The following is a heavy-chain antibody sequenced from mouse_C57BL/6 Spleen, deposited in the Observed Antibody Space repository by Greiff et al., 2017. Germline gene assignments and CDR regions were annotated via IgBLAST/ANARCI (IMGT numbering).Heavy chain of an antibody. D-gene: IGHD1-1*01. V-gene: IGHV7-3*01. CDR3: ARSTLDGSSPWYFDV. J-gene: IGHJ1*03. CDR2: IRNKANGYTT. CDR1: GFTFTDYY. Sequence: EVKLMESGGGLVQPGGSLSLSCAASGFTFTDYYMSWVRQPPGKALEWLGFIRNKANGYTTEYSASVKGRFTISRDNSQSILYLQMNALRAEDSATYYCARSTLDGSSPWYFDVWGTGTTVTVSS.